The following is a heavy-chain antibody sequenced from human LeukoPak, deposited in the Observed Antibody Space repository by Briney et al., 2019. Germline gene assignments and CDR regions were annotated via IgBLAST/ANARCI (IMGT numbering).Heavy chain of an antibody. CDR2: IYPGDSDT. Sequence: GESLKISCKGSGYSFTSYWIGWVRQMPGKGLEWMGIIYPGDSDTRYSPSFQGQVTISADKSNSTAYLQWSSLKASDTAMYYCARSYRSGWYSDAFDIWGQGTMVTVSS. CDR3: ARSYRSGWYSDAFDI. V-gene: IGHV5-51*01. D-gene: IGHD6-19*01. J-gene: IGHJ3*02. CDR1: GYSFTSYW.